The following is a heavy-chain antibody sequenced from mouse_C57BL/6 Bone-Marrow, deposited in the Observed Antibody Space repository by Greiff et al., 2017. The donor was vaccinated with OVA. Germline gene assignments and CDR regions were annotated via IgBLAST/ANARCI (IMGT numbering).Heavy chain of an antibody. CDR3: ARGNWGPAWFAY. V-gene: IGHV5-4*03. J-gene: IGHJ3*01. CDR1: GFTFSSYA. CDR2: ISDGGSYT. D-gene: IGHD4-1*01. Sequence: EVKLMESGGGLVKPGGSLKLSCAASGFTFSSYAMSWVRQTPEKRLEWVATISDGGSYTYYPDNVKGRFTISRDNAKNNLYLQLSHLKSEDTAMYYCARGNWGPAWFAYWGQGTLVTVSA.